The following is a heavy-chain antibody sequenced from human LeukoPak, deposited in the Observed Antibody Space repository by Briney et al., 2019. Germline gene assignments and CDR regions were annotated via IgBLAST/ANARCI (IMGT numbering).Heavy chain of an antibody. CDR1: GGSISSSSYY. J-gene: IGHJ5*02. CDR3: ARAYYDFWSGYRTGNWFDP. Sequence: PSETLSLTCTVSGGSISSSSYYWSWIRQPPGKGLEWIGYVYHSGSTYYSPFLKSRVTISVDRSKNQFSLKLSSVTAADTAVYYCARAYYDFWSGYRTGNWFDPWGQGTLVTVSS. CDR2: VYHSGST. V-gene: IGHV4-30-2*01. D-gene: IGHD3-3*01.